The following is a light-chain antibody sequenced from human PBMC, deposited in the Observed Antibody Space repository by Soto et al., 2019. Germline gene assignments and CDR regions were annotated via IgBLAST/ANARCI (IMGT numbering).Light chain of an antibody. J-gene: IGKJ5*01. V-gene: IGKV3-20*01. CDR1: QSVPSSY. Sequence: EIVLTQSPGTLSLSPGERATLSCRASQSVPSSYLAWYQQRPGQAPRLLIYDASSRATGIPARFSGSESGTDFTLTIGSLEPDDFAVYYCQQYAWSPLTFGQGTRLEIK. CDR2: DAS. CDR3: QQYAWSPLT.